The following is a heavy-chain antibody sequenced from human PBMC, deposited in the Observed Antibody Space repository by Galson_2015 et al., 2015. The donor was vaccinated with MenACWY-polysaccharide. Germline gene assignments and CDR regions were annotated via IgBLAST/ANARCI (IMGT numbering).Heavy chain of an antibody. J-gene: IGHJ4*02. CDR2: VYWDDDK. Sequence: PALVKPTQTLTLTCTFSGLSLSTSGVGVGWIRQPPGKPPEWLALVYWDDDKRYSPSLTNRVTVTKDTSKNQVVLSMTNMDPVDTATYFCAHRKLITVFGLVTDVGLYFDYWSQGTLVTVSS. D-gene: IGHD3-3*01. CDR3: AHRKLITVFGLVTDVGLYFDY. V-gene: IGHV2-5*02. CDR1: GLSLSTSGVG.